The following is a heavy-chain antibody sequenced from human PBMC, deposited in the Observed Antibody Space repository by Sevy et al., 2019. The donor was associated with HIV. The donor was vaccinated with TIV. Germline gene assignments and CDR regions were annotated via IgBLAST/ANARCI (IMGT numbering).Heavy chain of an antibody. V-gene: IGHV3-9*01. CDR1: GFTFDTYA. D-gene: IGHD1-7*01. Sequence: GGSLRLSCAASGFTFDTYAMHWVRQAPGKGLEWVSGINWIGAATGYADSVRGRFTISRDNAKNSLFLNMSSLRPEDTAFYYCAKDMSRGGTGTGLDYWGQGTLVTVSS. CDR2: INWIGAAT. CDR3: AKDMSRGGTGTGLDY. J-gene: IGHJ4*02.